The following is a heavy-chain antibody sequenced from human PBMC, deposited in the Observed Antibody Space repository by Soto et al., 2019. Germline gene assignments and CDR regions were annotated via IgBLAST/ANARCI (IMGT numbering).Heavy chain of an antibody. D-gene: IGHD3-10*01. Sequence: SEPLSLTCTVSVGSISSYYWSWIRQPPGKGLEWIGYIYYSGSTNYNPSLKSRVTISVDTSKNQFSLKLSSVTAADTAVYYCASYGSGSHPRFDPWGQGTLVTVS. V-gene: IGHV4-59*01. J-gene: IGHJ5*02. CDR1: VGSISSYY. CDR2: IYYSGST. CDR3: ASYGSGSHPRFDP.